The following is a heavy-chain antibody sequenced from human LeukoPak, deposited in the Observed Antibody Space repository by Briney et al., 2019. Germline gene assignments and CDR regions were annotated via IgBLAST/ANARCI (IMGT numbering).Heavy chain of an antibody. CDR3: VRGAPPLHLWLLSHFDY. D-gene: IGHD5-18*01. J-gene: IGHJ4*02. Sequence: GRSLRLSCAASGFTLSSYAMHWVRQAPGKGLEWMVVISNDGNNKYYADSVKGRFTITRDDFKNTLYLQMNGLRADDTAIYYCVRGAPPLHLWLLSHFDYWGQGALVTVSS. CDR2: ISNDGNNK. V-gene: IGHV3-30-3*01. CDR1: GFTLSSYA.